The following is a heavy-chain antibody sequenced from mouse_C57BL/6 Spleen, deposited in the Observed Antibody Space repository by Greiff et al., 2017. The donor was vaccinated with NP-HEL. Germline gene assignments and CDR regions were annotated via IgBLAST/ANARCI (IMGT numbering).Heavy chain of an antibody. CDR2: ISYDGSN. Sequence: EVKLMESGPGLVKPSQSLSLTCSVTGYSITSGYYWNWIRQFPGNKLEWMGYISYDGSNNYNPSLKNRISITRDTSKNQFFLKLNSVTTEDTATYYCARGGGFYYDYDVDYWGQGTSVTVSS. CDR1: GYSITSGYY. D-gene: IGHD2-4*01. J-gene: IGHJ4*01. V-gene: IGHV3-6*01. CDR3: ARGGGFYYDYDVDY.